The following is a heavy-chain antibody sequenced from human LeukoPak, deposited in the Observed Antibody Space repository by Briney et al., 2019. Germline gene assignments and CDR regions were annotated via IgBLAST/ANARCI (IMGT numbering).Heavy chain of an antibody. CDR2: ISGSTGST. Sequence: GGSLRLSCAASGFTFSSNAMSWVRQAPGKGLECVSAISGSTGSTYYADSVKGRFTISRDNSKNTLYLQMNSLRAEDTAVYYCAKDLRPGIAAAGTEQVHYGMDVWGQGTTVTVSS. J-gene: IGHJ6*02. CDR1: GFTFSSNA. CDR3: AKDLRPGIAAAGTEQVHYGMDV. D-gene: IGHD6-13*01. V-gene: IGHV3-23*01.